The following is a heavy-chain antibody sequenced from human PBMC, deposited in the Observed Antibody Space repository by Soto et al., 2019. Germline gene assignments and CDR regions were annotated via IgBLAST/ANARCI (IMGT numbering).Heavy chain of an antibody. D-gene: IGHD1-1*01. Sequence: LRLSGEASGSTFGSYSMNWVRQAPGKGLEWVSCISGSDSYINYADSVKGRFTISRDNAKNSLFLQMNSLRAEDTAVYYCARDLGHVVFERRESSPPPEYNYGMDVWGQGTTVTV. CDR3: ARDLGHVVFERRESSPPPEYNYGMDV. J-gene: IGHJ6*02. V-gene: IGHV3-21*01. CDR1: GSTFGSYS. CDR2: ISGSDSYI.